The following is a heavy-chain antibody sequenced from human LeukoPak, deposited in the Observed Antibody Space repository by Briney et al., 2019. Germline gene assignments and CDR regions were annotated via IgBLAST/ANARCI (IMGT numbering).Heavy chain of an antibody. D-gene: IGHD2-15*01. CDR1: GFTFSSYE. V-gene: IGHV3-48*03. CDR2: ISGSGGST. CDR3: ARDQTPFY. Sequence: GGSLRLSCVASGFTFSSYEMNWVRQAPGKGLEWVSAISGSGGSTYYADSVKGRFTISRDNAKSSMWLQMNSLRDEDTAVYYCARDQTPFYWGQGSLVTVSS. J-gene: IGHJ4*02.